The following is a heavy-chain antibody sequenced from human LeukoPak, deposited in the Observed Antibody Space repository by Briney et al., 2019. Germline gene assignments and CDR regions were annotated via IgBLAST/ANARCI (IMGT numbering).Heavy chain of an antibody. CDR3: ARDQPAGDYFDY. J-gene: IGHJ4*02. Sequence: PSETLSLTCTVSGGSISSYYWSWIRQSAGKGLEWIGRIYTSGSTNYNPSLKSRVTISVDKSKNQFSLKLSSVTAADTAVYYCARDQPAGDYFDYWGQGTLVAVSS. V-gene: IGHV4-4*07. D-gene: IGHD2-2*01. CDR1: GGSISSYY. CDR2: IYTSGST.